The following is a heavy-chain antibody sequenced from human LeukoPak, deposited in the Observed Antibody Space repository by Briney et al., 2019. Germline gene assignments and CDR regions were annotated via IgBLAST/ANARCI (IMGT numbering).Heavy chain of an antibody. D-gene: IGHD1-7*01. J-gene: IGHJ4*02. CDR2: MKQDGSEK. V-gene: IGHV3-7*03. CDR3: AKVNYVSWYFDY. Sequence: GGSLRLSCAASGFTFSRHWMSWVRQAPGKGLEWVANMKQDGSEKFYVASVKGRFTISRDNSKNTLYLQMNSLRAEDTAVYYCAKVNYVSWYFDYWGQGTLVTVSS. CDR1: GFTFSRHW.